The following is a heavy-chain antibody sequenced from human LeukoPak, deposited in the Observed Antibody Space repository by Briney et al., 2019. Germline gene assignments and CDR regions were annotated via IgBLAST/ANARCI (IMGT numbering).Heavy chain of an antibody. J-gene: IGHJ6*03. CDR1: GGSISSSSDY. D-gene: IGHD3-3*01. CDR2: ISYSGST. V-gene: IGHV4-39*01. CDR3: ASISIFGVARTYYYMDV. Sequence: SETLSLTCTVSGGSISSSSDYWGWIRQPPGKGLEWIGSISYSGSTYYSPSLKSRVTMSVDTSKNQFSLKLSSVTAADTAVYFCASISIFGVARTYYYMDVWGRGTTITVSS.